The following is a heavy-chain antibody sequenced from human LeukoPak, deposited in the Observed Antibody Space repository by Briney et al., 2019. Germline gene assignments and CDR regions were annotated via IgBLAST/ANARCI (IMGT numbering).Heavy chain of an antibody. V-gene: IGHV1-69*05. CDR3: ASGSYYDFWSGYSRYYYYYMDV. D-gene: IGHD3-3*01. CDR2: IIPIFGTA. CDR1: GGTFSSYA. J-gene: IGHJ6*03. Sequence: GASVKVSCKASGGTFSSYAISWVRQAPGQGLAWMGRIIPIFGTANYAQKFQGRVTITTDESTSTAYMELSSLRSENTGVYYCASGSYYDFWSGYSRYYYYYMDVWGKGTTVTVSS.